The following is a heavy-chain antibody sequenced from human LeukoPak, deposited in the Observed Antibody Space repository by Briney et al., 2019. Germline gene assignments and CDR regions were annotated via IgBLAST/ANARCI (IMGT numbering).Heavy chain of an antibody. CDR2: ISAYNGNT. V-gene: IGHV1-18*01. CDR3: ARDGASYDILTGYSIPLYYYYGMDV. D-gene: IGHD3-9*01. Sequence: ASVKVSCKASGYTFTSYGISWVRQAPGQGLEWMGWISAYNGNTNYAQKLQGRVTMTTDTSTSTAYMELSSLRSEDTAVYYCARDGASYDILTGYSIPLYYYYGMDVWGQGTTVTVSS. J-gene: IGHJ6*02. CDR1: GYTFTSYG.